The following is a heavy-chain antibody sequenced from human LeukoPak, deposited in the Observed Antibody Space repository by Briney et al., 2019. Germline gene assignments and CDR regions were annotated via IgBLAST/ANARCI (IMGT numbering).Heavy chain of an antibody. Sequence: PGGSLRLSCAASGFTFSSYAINWVRQAPGNGLEWVSAISGSGGSTDYADSVKGRFTISRDNSESTLYLQMSSLRAEDTAVYYCVSGARGYCSGGSCPAFDFWGQGTLVSVSS. J-gene: IGHJ4*02. CDR3: VSGARGYCSGGSCPAFDF. V-gene: IGHV3-23*01. D-gene: IGHD2-15*01. CDR2: ISGSGGST. CDR1: GFTFSSYA.